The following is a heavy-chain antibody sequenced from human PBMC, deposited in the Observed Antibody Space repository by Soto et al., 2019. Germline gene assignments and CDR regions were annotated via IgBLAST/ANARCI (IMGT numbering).Heavy chain of an antibody. D-gene: IGHD6-13*01. CDR3: ARRQIPPPTRGAANARGGMDV. V-gene: IGHV3-33*01. CDR2: IWNDGSNN. Sequence: QVQLVESGGGVVQPGRSLRLSCAASGFTFNNYGMHWVRQAPGKGLEWLAVIWNDGSNNYYANSVKGRFTISRDNSKNTLYLQMNILRAEDTAVYYCARRQIPPPTRGAANARGGMDVWGQGTTVTVSS. J-gene: IGHJ6*02. CDR1: GFTFNNYG.